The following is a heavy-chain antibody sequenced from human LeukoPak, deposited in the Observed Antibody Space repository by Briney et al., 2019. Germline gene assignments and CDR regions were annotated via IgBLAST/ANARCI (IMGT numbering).Heavy chain of an antibody. D-gene: IGHD6-13*01. J-gene: IGHJ4*02. CDR2: ISYDGDNR. CDR3: ARGGMKPSSQWRLAAALDY. CDR1: GFTVSSNY. V-gene: IGHV3-30-3*01. Sequence: TGGSLRLSCAASGFTVSSNYMSWVRQAPGKGLEWVALISYDGDNRYYADSVRGRFTISRDNSRNMLYLQVDSLEPEDTALYYCARGGMKPSSQWRLAAALDYWGQGSLVTVSS.